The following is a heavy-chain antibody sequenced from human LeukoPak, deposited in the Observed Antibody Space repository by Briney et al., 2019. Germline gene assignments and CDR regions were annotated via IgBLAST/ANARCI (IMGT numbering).Heavy chain of an antibody. CDR3: ARDLVHSYVFDY. D-gene: IGHD5-18*01. J-gene: IGHJ4*02. V-gene: IGHV3-48*04. Sequence: SGGSLRLSCAASGFTFSSYSINWVRQAPGKGREWVSYISSSGSTIYYADSVKGRFTISRDNAKNSLYLQMNSLRAEDTAVYYCARDLVHSYVFDYWGQGTLVTVSS. CDR2: ISSSGSTI. CDR1: GFTFSSYS.